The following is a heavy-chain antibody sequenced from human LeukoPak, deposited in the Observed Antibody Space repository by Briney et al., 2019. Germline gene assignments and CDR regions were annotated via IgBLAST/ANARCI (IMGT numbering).Heavy chain of an antibody. CDR3: ARGSGTFDGAFDP. J-gene: IGHJ5*02. Sequence: GGSLRLSCAASGFTFRDYAMHWVRQAPGKVLEWVAVIWFDGSDEYYADSVKGRFTISRDNSKNTLFLLMNSLRADDTAAYYCARGSGTFDGAFDPWGQGTLVTVSS. CDR1: GFTFRDYA. V-gene: IGHV3-33*01. D-gene: IGHD1-26*01. CDR2: IWFDGSDE.